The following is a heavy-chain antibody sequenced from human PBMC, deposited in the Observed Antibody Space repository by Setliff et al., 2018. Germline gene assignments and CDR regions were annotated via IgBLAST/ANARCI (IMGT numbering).Heavy chain of an antibody. CDR3: TFARDGYDVFDI. V-gene: IGHV3-73*01. D-gene: IGHD5-18*01. J-gene: IGHJ3*02. Sequence: PGGSLRLSCAASGFSFSGSAVYWVRQASVKGLEWIGRIRGRTDNYATAYAASVRGRFTISRDDSKNTAYLQMNSLKTEDTAVYYCTFARDGYDVFDIWGQGTMFTVSS. CDR1: GFSFSGSA. CDR2: IRGRTDNYAT.